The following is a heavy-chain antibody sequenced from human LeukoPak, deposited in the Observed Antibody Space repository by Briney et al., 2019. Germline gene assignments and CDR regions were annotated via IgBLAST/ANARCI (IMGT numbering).Heavy chain of an antibody. CDR1: GGSLSHYY. CDR2: IYYLGST. D-gene: IGHD6-19*01. Sequence: SETLSLTCTVSGGSLSHYYWSWIRQPPGKGLEWIGYIYYLGSTNYSPSLKSRVTISIDTSKKQFSLKLNPVTAADTAVYYCARRGAGWFDPWGQGTLVTVSS. V-gene: IGHV4-59*08. CDR3: ARRGAGWFDP. J-gene: IGHJ5*02.